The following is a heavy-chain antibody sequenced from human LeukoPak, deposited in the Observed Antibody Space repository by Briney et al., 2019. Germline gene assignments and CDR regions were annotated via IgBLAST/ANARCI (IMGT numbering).Heavy chain of an antibody. J-gene: IGHJ4*02. Sequence: SETLSLTCTVSGGSISSSSYYWGWIRQPPGKGLEWIGSIYYSGSTYYNPSLKSRVTISVDTSKNQFSLKLSSVTAADTAVYYCASLAAAGTWDYWGQGTLVTVSS. D-gene: IGHD6-13*01. CDR3: ASLAAAGTWDY. CDR2: IYYSGST. CDR1: GGSISSSSYY. V-gene: IGHV4-39*01.